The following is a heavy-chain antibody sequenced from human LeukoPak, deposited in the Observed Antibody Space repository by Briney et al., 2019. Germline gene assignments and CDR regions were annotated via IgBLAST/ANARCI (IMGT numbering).Heavy chain of an antibody. CDR2: INSDENT. J-gene: IGHJ4*02. CDR3: AKGQNYYGSGSSAAQFDY. CDR1: GLTFSSSV. V-gene: IGHV3-23*01. Sequence: PGGSLRLSCAASGLTFSSSVLSWARQAPGKGLEWVSTINSDENTYYADSVKGRFTISRDNSKNTLYLQTNSLRAEDTAVYYCAKGQNYYGSGSSAAQFDYWGQGTLVTVSS. D-gene: IGHD3-10*01.